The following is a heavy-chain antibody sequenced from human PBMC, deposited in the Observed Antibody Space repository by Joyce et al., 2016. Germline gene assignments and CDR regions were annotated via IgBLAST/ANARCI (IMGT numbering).Heavy chain of an antibody. J-gene: IGHJ6*02. CDR3: ARDYYYRIDV. V-gene: IGHV3-74*03. CDR2: LKTDGTSP. CDR1: GFAFRSTW. Sequence: EVHLVESGGGLVQTGGSLRLSCVASGFAFRSTWMHWVRQAPGEGLVWVSTLKTDGTSPMYADSVKGRFTISRDNTKNTLYLQMNSLRAEDTAVYFCARDYYYRIDVWGQGTTVTVSS.